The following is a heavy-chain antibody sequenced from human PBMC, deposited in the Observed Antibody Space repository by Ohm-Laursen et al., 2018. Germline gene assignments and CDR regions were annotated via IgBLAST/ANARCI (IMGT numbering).Heavy chain of an antibody. CDR1: GFTFGAYW. V-gene: IGHV3-7*01. Sequence: SLRLSCAASGFTFGAYWMSWVRQAPGKGLEWVANIKPDGSAEYYVDSVKGRFTISRDNAKNSLYLQMNSLRAEDTAVFYCARRGSGSAFDYWGQGTLVTVSS. D-gene: IGHD3-10*01. CDR3: ARRGSGSAFDY. J-gene: IGHJ4*02. CDR2: IKPDGSAE.